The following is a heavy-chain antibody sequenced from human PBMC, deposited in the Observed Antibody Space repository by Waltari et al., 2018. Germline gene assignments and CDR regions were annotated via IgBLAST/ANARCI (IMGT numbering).Heavy chain of an antibody. Sequence: EVQLVESGGGLVQPGGSLRLSCAASGFTISNYAMSWVRQVPGKGREGGSALGHIGGETHNADAGKGRFTISSDNAKDTLYLQMNSLRAEDTAVYYCGNQDRTGVYTSMSGWGGAFHVWGQGTMVTVSS. CDR1: GFTISNYA. CDR3: GNQDRTGVYTSMSGWGGAFHV. D-gene: IGHD6-19*01. V-gene: IGHV3-23*04. J-gene: IGHJ3*01. CDR2: LGHIGGET.